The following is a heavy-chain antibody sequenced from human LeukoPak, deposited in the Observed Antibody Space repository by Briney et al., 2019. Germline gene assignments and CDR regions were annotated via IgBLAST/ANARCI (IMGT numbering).Heavy chain of an antibody. V-gene: IGHV3-23*01. J-gene: IGHJ4*02. CDR1: GFTFSSYA. CDR3: AKSGRVFDTSGYYWFPN. Sequence: GGSLRLSCATSGFTFSSYAMSWVRQAPGKGLEWVSSISGRGANTHYAGSVKGRFTISGDYSKNTLNLQMNSLRAEDTAVYYCAKSGRVFDTSGYYWFPNWGQGILVTVSS. CDR2: ISGRGANT. D-gene: IGHD3-22*01.